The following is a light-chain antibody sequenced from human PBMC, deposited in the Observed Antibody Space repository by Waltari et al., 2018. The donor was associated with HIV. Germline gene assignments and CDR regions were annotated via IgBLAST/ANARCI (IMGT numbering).Light chain of an antibody. J-gene: IGLJ3*02. Sequence: QSALTQPRSVSGSPGQSVTISCTGTSSDVGGYKYVSWYQQHPAKAPTLMIYDVNNRPSGVPDRFSGSKSGNTASLTISGLEAEDEADYYCGSYAGSYTLVFGGGTKLTVL. V-gene: IGLV2-11*01. CDR1: SSDVGGYKY. CDR3: GSYAGSYTLV. CDR2: DVN.